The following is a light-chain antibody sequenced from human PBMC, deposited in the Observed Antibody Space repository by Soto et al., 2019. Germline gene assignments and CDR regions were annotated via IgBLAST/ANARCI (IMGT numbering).Light chain of an antibody. CDR3: QQFSSYPLT. CDR2: DAS. Sequence: EIVLTQSPGTLSLSPGERATLSCRASQSVSNNYLAWYQQKPGQXPRXXIYDASSRATGIPDRFSGGGSGTDLTITISRLEPEDFEVYYGQQFSSYPLTFGGGTKVDIK. CDR1: QSVSNNY. J-gene: IGKJ4*01. V-gene: IGKV3-20*01.